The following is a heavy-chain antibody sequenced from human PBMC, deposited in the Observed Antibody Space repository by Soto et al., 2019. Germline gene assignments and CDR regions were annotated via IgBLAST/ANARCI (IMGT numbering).Heavy chain of an antibody. J-gene: IGHJ5*02. CDR3: ARHFRDGSGVTT. CDR2: IIHIFGTA. CDR1: GGTFSSYA. V-gene: IGHV1-69*06. D-gene: IGHD3-10*01. Sequence: QVQLVQSGAEVKKPGSSVKVSCKASGGTFSSYAISWVRQAPGQGLEWMGGIIHIFGTANYAQKFQGRVTITADKSTSTAYMELSSRRSDDTAVYYCARHFRDGSGVTTWGQGTLVTVSS.